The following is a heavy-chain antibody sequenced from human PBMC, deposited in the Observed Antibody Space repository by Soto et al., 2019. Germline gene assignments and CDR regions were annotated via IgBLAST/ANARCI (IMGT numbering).Heavy chain of an antibody. CDR2: IKSKTDGGTT. CDR3: TTSTLELRFLEWFHLVGQRFYYYYGMDV. D-gene: IGHD3-3*01. Sequence: GGSLRLSCAASGFTFSNAWMNWVRQAPGKGLEWVGRIKSKTDGGTTDYAAPVKGRFTISRDDSKNTLDMQMNSLKTEDTAVYYCTTSTLELRFLEWFHLVGQRFYYYYGMDVWGQGTTVTVSS. CDR1: GFTFSNAW. V-gene: IGHV3-15*07. J-gene: IGHJ6*02.